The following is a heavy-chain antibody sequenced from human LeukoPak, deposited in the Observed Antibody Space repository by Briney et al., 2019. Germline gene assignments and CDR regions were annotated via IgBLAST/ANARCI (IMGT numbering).Heavy chain of an antibody. Sequence: SETLSLTCTVSDGSISSYYWNWIRQPPGKGLEWIGYIYYTGSTNYNPSLKSRVTISVDTSKNRFSLKLSSVTAADTAVYYCARDPDYYGSGSRFDYWGQGTLVTVSS. CDR1: DGSISSYY. CDR2: IYYTGST. D-gene: IGHD3-10*01. V-gene: IGHV4-59*01. CDR3: ARDPDYYGSGSRFDY. J-gene: IGHJ4*02.